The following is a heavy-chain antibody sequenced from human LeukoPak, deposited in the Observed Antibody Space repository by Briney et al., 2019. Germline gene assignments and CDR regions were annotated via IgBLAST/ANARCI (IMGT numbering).Heavy chain of an antibody. J-gene: IGHJ2*01. D-gene: IGHD3-16*02. Sequence: SETLSLTCTVSGGSISSYYWSWIRQHPGKGLEWIGYIYYSGSTYYNPSPKSRVTISVDTSKNQFSLKLSSVTAADTAVYYCARTYYDYVWGSYRHVPGWYFDLWGRGTLVTVSS. CDR1: GGSISSYY. V-gene: IGHV4-59*06. CDR3: ARTYYDYVWGSYRHVPGWYFDL. CDR2: IYYSGST.